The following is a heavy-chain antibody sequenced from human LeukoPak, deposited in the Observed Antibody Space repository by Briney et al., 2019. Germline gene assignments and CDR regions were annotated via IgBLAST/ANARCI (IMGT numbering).Heavy chain of an antibody. CDR2: ISSSSSYI. D-gene: IGHD6-13*01. V-gene: IGHV3-21*01. Sequence: KSGGSLRLSCAASGFTFSSYGMNWVRQAPGKGLEWVSSISSSSSYIYYADSVKGRITISRDNAKNSLYLQMNSLRAEDTAVYYCARAAAAASFDYWGQGTLVTVSS. CDR1: GFTFSSYG. J-gene: IGHJ4*02. CDR3: ARAAAAASFDY.